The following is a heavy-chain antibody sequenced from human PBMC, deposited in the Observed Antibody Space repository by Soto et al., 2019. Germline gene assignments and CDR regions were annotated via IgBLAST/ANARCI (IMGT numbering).Heavy chain of an antibody. CDR3: ARATYYYDSSGYYHY. J-gene: IGHJ4*01. V-gene: IGHV1-69*04. D-gene: IGHD3-22*01. Sequence: SVKVSCKASGYTFTSYGISWVRQAPGQGLEWIGRIIPSLGIANYAQKFQGRVTITAYKSTSTAYMELSSLRSEDTAVYYCARATYYYDSSGYYHYWGQ. CDR1: GYTFTSYG. CDR2: IIPSLGIA.